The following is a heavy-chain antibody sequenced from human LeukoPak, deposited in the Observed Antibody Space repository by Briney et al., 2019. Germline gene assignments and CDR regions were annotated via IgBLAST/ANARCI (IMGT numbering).Heavy chain of an antibody. CDR2: IYYSGST. CDR3: ARQSYYDFWSGYYPPPLDY. V-gene: IGHV4-39*01. D-gene: IGHD3-3*01. J-gene: IGHJ4*02. Sequence: SETLSLTCTVSGGSISSSSYYWGWIRHPPGKGLEWIGSIYYSGSTYYNPSLKSRVTISVDTSKNQFSLKLSSVTAADTAVYYCARQSYYDFWSGYYPPPLDYWGQGTLVTVSS. CDR1: GGSISSSSYY.